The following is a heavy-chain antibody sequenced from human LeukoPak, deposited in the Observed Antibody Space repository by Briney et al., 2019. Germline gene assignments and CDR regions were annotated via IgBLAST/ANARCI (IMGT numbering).Heavy chain of an antibody. J-gene: IGHJ4*02. V-gene: IGHV3-30*02. CDR2: IWYDGSNK. CDR3: AKAYSYGFDY. D-gene: IGHD5-18*01. CDR1: GVTFSSYG. Sequence: GGSLRLSCAASGVTFSSYGMHWVRQAPGKGPEGVAFIWYDGSNKYYEDSVMGRFTISRDNSKNTLSLQMNSLRPEDTAVYYRAKAYSYGFDYWGQGTLVTVSS.